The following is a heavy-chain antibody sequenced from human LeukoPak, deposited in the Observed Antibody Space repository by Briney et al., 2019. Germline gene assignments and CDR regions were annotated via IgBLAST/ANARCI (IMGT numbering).Heavy chain of an antibody. CDR3: ARDIAAAGSYYYYYMDV. CDR1: GYTFTSYY. V-gene: IGHV1-18*04. Sequence: ASVKVSCQASGYTFTSYYMHWVRQAPGQGLEWMGWISAYNGNTNYAQKLQGRVTMTTDTSTSTAYMELRSLRSDDTAVYYCARDIAAAGSYYYYYMDVWGKGTTVTVSS. J-gene: IGHJ6*03. CDR2: ISAYNGNT. D-gene: IGHD6-13*01.